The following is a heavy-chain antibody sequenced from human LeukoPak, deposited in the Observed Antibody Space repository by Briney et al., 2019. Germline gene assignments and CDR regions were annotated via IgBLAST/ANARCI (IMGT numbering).Heavy chain of an antibody. CDR2: IYPGDSDTIT. V-gene: IGHV5-51*01. J-gene: IGHJ3*02. D-gene: IGHD2-15*01. CDR3: AKSSPRGYGAFAI. CDR1: GYSFTSYC. Sequence: GESLKISCKGSGYSFTSYCIGWVRQMPGKGLEWMGIIYPGDSDTITRDSPSFQGQVTISADKSISTAFLQWSSLKASDTAMYYCAKSSPRGYGAFAIWGQGTMVTVSS.